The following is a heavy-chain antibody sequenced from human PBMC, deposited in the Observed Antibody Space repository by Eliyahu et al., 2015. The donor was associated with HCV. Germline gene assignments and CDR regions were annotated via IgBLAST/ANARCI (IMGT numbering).Heavy chain of an antibody. CDR2: IWYDGINK. Sequence: QVQVVESGGGVVQPGRSLRLSCAASGFTFSXYGXHWVRXAPGTGLEWGAVIWYDGINKYYADSVKGRFTISRDNSKNTLYLQMNSLRAEDTAVYYCARDGVAWYNWNYDYAMDVWGQGTTVTVSS. V-gene: IGHV3-33*01. CDR1: GFTFSXYG. CDR3: ARDGVAWYNWNYDYAMDV. D-gene: IGHD1-20*01. J-gene: IGHJ6*02.